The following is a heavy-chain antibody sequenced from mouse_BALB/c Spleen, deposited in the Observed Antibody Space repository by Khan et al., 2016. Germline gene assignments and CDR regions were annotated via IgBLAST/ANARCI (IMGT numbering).Heavy chain of an antibody. Sequence: QVQLKESGPGLVAPSQSLSITCTVSGFSLTSYGVHWVRQPPGKGLEWLVVIWSDGRTTYNSALKSRLSISKDNSKSQVFLKMNSLQTDDTAMYYWARRDDGGGAMDYWGQGTSVTVSS. V-gene: IGHV2-6*02. D-gene: IGHD2-3*01. CDR3: ARRDDGGGAMDY. CDR1: GFSLTSYG. CDR2: IWSDGRT. J-gene: IGHJ4*01.